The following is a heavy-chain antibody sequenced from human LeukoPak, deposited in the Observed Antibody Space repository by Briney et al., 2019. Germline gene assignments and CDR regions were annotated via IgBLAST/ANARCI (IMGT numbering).Heavy chain of an antibody. CDR3: ASDSSGYFGP. Sequence: GGSLRLSCAASGLIFNDYYMNWIRQAPGRGLEWLSYISNTGSAAYYADSVKGRFTISRDNAKNLLYLQMNSLRAEDTAVCYCASDSSGYFGPWGQGTLVTVSS. J-gene: IGHJ5*02. D-gene: IGHD3-22*01. CDR1: GLIFNDYY. V-gene: IGHV3-11*01. CDR2: ISNTGSAA.